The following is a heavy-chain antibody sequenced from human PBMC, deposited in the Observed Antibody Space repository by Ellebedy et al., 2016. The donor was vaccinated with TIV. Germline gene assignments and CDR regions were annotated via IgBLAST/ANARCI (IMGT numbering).Heavy chain of an antibody. D-gene: IGHD3-9*01. CDR3: AREGQRYFDQYYYYGMDV. V-gene: IGHV4-59*06. Sequence: GSLRLSXTVSGGSISSYYWSWIRQPPGKGLEWIGYIYYSGSTYYNPSLKSRVTISVDTSKNQFSLKLSSVTAADTAVYYCAREGQRYFDQYYYYGMDVWGQGTTVTVSS. CDR2: IYYSGST. CDR1: GGSISSYY. J-gene: IGHJ6*02.